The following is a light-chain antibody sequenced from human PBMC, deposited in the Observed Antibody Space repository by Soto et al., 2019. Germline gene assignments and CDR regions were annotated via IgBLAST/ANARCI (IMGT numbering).Light chain of an antibody. CDR2: GAS. J-gene: IGKJ3*01. Sequence: EIVLTQSPGTLSLSPGDRATLSCRASQSVSTNYLAWYQQSLGQAPRLLIYGASIRATDIPDRFSGSGSGTDFTLTISRLEPEDFAVYYCHQYGSIPFTFGPGTKVDIK. CDR1: QSVSTNY. CDR3: HQYGSIPFT. V-gene: IGKV3-20*01.